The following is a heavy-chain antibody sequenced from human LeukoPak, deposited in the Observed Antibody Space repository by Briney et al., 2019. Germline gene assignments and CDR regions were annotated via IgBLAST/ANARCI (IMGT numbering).Heavy chain of an antibody. V-gene: IGHV4-31*03. D-gene: IGHD4-17*01. Sequence: SETLSLTCTVSGGSISSGGYYWSWIRQHPGKGLEWIGYIYYSGSTYYNPSLKSRVTISVDTSKNQFSLKLSSVTAADTAVYYCARRGHYGDYYFDYWGQGTLVTVSS. CDR3: ARRGHYGDYYFDY. CDR1: GGSISSGGYY. J-gene: IGHJ4*01. CDR2: IYYSGST.